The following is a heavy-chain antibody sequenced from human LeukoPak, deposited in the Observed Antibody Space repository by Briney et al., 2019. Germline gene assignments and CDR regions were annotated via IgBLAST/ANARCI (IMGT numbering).Heavy chain of an antibody. J-gene: IGHJ4*02. D-gene: IGHD1-1*01. V-gene: IGHV4-59*08. CDR1: GGSISSYY. CDR2: IYYSGST. Sequence: SETLSPTCTVSGGSISSYYWSWIRQPPGKGLEWIGYIYYSGSTNYNPSLKSRVTISVDTSKNQFSLKLSSVTAADTAVYYCARHRDGTHGYFDYWGQGTLVTVSS. CDR3: ARHRDGTHGYFDY.